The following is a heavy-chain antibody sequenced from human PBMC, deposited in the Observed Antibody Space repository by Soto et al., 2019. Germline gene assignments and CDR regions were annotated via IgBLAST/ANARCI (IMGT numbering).Heavy chain of an antibody. D-gene: IGHD5-12*01. CDR3: ARLYLADTITSLDY. Sequence: GPLRLSCAASGFTFSNYWLSWVRQAPEKGLEWVANIKEDGSEKYYVGSVVGRFTISRDNAENLLYLQMNSLRAEDTAVYYCARLYLADTITSLDYWGQGTLVAVSS. CDR1: GFTFSNYW. CDR2: IKEDGSEK. V-gene: IGHV3-7*01. J-gene: IGHJ4*02.